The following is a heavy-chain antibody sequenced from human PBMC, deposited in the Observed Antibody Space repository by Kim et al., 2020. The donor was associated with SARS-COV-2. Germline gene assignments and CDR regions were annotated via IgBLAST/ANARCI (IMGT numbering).Heavy chain of an antibody. CDR3: AIRQFASGWYDFDY. D-gene: IGHD6-19*01. CDR2: INSDGSTI. J-gene: IGHJ4*02. V-gene: IGHV3-74*01. CDR1: GFTFSSHG. Sequence: GGSLRLSCAASGFTFSSHGMHWVRQAPGKGLVWVSRINSDGSTISYADSVKGRFTISRDNAKNTLYLQMNSLRAEDTAVYYCAIRQFASGWYDFDYWGRG.